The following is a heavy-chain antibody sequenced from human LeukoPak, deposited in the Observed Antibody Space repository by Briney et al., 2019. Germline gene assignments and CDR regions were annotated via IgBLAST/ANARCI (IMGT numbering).Heavy chain of an antibody. D-gene: IGHD5-18*01. Sequence: PGGSLRLSCAASGFTFDDYTMHWVRQAPGKGLEWVSLISWDGGSTYYADSVKGRFTISRDNSKNSLYLQMNSLRTEDTALYYCAKLAGDYSYGYDYYYMDVWGKGTTVTVSS. V-gene: IGHV3-43*01. CDR1: GFTFDDYT. J-gene: IGHJ6*03. CDR3: AKLAGDYSYGYDYYYMDV. CDR2: ISWDGGST.